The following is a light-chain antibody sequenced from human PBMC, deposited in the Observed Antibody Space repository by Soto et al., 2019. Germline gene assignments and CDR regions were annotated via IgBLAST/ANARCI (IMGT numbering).Light chain of an antibody. CDR2: EVS. Sequence: QSVLTQPGSVSGSPGQSITNSCTGTSSDIGGYDYVSWYQPLPGQVPRLMVFEVSDRPSGVSYRFSGSKSGTTASLTISGLQAADEADYHCSSYTGSSTLYVFGTGTKVTVL. J-gene: IGLJ1*01. V-gene: IGLV2-14*01. CDR3: SSYTGSSTLYV. CDR1: SSDIGGYDY.